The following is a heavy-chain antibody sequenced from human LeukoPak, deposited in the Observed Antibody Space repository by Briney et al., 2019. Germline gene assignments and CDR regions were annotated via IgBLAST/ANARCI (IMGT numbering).Heavy chain of an antibody. J-gene: IGHJ4*02. Sequence: ASVKVSCKASGGTFSSYAISWVRQAPEQGLEWMGGIIPILGTANYAQKFQGRVTITADESTSTAYMELSSLRSEDTAVYYCAQVAATGLWGQGTLVTVSS. CDR2: IIPILGTA. D-gene: IGHD2-15*01. CDR1: GGTFSSYA. CDR3: AQVAATGL. V-gene: IGHV1-69*13.